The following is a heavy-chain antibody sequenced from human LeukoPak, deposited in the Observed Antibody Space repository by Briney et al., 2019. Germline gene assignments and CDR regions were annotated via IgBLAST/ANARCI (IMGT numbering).Heavy chain of an antibody. Sequence: ASVKVSCKASGYTFTDYHIHWVRQAPGQGLEWMGWINPNSGGTNYAQKFHGRVTMTRDTSINTAYMELSSLKSNDTAIYYCARFRHIAVAGTPHFDYWGQGPLVTVSS. CDR2: INPNSGGT. J-gene: IGHJ4*02. V-gene: IGHV1-2*02. D-gene: IGHD6-19*01. CDR1: GYTFTDYH. CDR3: ARFRHIAVAGTPHFDY.